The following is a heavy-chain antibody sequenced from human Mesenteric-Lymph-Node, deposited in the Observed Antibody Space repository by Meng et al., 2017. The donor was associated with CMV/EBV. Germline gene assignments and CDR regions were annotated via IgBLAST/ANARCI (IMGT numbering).Heavy chain of an antibody. D-gene: IGHD3-3*01. CDR3: AKNNEYDFWTGYYTNRFDP. V-gene: IGHV3-23*01. Sequence: GGSLRLSCAASGFTFSNYAMSWVRQAPGKGLEWVSAISGSGGSTYYADSVKGRFTISRDNSKNTLHLQMNSLRAEDTALYYCAKNNEYDFWTGYYTNRFDPWGQGTLVTVS. CDR1: GFTFSNYA. J-gene: IGHJ5*02. CDR2: ISGSGGST.